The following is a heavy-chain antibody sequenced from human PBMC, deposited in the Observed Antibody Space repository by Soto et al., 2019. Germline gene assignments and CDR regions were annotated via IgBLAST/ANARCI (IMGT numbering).Heavy chain of an antibody. Sequence: EVQLLESGGGLVQPGGSLRLSCAASGFIFDNYAMSWVRQAPGKGLEWISTISGGGSATFYADSVKGRFTISGDSSKSTMYLQMHSLRAEDTALYYCAKIKQGYFDYWGQGTHVFVSS. CDR1: GFIFDNYA. J-gene: IGHJ4*02. CDR3: AKIKQGYFDY. CDR2: ISGGGSAT. V-gene: IGHV3-23*01.